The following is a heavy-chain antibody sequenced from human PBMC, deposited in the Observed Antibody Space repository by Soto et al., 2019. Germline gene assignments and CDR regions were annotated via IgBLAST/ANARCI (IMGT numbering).Heavy chain of an antibody. Sequence: QVQLVQSGAEVKKPGASVKVSCKASGYTFTSYYMHWVRQAPGQGLEWMGIINPSGGSTSYAQKFQGRVTLTRDTSTSTVYMELSSLRSEDTAVYYCARALAAAGRMNYYYYYGMDVWGQGTTVTVSS. D-gene: IGHD6-13*01. CDR2: INPSGGST. CDR1: GYTFTSYY. V-gene: IGHV1-46*01. J-gene: IGHJ6*02. CDR3: ARALAAAGRMNYYYYYGMDV.